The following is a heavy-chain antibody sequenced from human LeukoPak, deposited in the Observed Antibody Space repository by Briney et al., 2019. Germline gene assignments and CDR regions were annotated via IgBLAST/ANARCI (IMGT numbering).Heavy chain of an antibody. Sequence: PSETLSLTCTVSGGSISSGSYYWSWIRQPAGKGLEWIGRIYTSGSTNYNPSLKSRVTISVDTSKNQFSLKLSFVTAADTAVYYCARDSSIVGATNVRGAFDYWGQGTLVTVSS. V-gene: IGHV4-61*02. D-gene: IGHD1-26*01. CDR3: ARDSSIVGATNVRGAFDY. CDR1: GGSISSGSYY. CDR2: IYTSGST. J-gene: IGHJ4*02.